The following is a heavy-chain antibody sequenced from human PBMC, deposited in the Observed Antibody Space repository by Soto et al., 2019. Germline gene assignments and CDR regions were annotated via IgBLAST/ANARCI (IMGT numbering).Heavy chain of an antibody. CDR1: GFTFINYA. CDR3: ARDQVKGTMTIL. CDR2: ISYDGSNK. V-gene: IGHV3-30-3*01. Sequence: QVQLVESGGGVVQPGRSLRLSCAASGFTFINYAMHWVRQAPGKGLVWVAVISYDGSNKYYADSVKGRFTISRDNSKNTMYLQMNSLSAEDTAVYHCARDQVKGTMTILWGQGTLVTVPS. D-gene: IGHD4-17*01. J-gene: IGHJ4*02.